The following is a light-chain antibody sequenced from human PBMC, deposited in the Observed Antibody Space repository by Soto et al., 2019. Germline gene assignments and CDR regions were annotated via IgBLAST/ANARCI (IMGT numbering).Light chain of an antibody. CDR1: QSVSSSY. V-gene: IGKV3-20*01. CDR2: AAS. CDR3: QHYGTSLPFT. Sequence: ELVLTQSPGTLSLSPGERATLSCRASQSVSSSYLAWYQQKPGQAPRLLIYAASSSATGIPDRFSGSGSGTDFTLTISRREPEDFAVYFCQHYGTSLPFTFGQGTKVEIK. J-gene: IGKJ2*01.